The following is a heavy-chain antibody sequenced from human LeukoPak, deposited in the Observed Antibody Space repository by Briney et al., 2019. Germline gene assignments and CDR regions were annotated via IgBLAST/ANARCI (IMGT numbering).Heavy chain of an antibody. V-gene: IGHV3-7*01. J-gene: IGHJ4*02. CDR2: IKQDGSEK. CDR1: GFTFSSYL. CDR3: ARVPPAQRAQIDY. Sequence: PGGSLRLSCAASGFTFSSYLMSWVRQAPGKGLEWVANIKQDGSEKYYVDSVKGRFTISRDNAKNSLYLQMNSLRAEDTAVYYCARVPPAQRAQIDYWGQGTLVTVSS. D-gene: IGHD1-1*01.